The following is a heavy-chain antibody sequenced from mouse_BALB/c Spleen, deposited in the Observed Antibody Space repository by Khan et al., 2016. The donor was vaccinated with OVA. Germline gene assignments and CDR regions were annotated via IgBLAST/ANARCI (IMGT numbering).Heavy chain of an antibody. J-gene: IGHJ2*01. V-gene: IGHV1-20*02. D-gene: IGHD1-1*01. CDR2: INPHIGET. CDR1: GYSFTGYF. Sequence: VQLKESGPELVRPGASVKISCKASGYSFTGYFMNWVMQSPGKSLEWIGRINPHIGETFYNQRFKDKATLTVDESSSTAHMELRSLASEASAVFYCTRNCGSDCDYWGQGTTLTVSS. CDR3: TRNCGSDCDY.